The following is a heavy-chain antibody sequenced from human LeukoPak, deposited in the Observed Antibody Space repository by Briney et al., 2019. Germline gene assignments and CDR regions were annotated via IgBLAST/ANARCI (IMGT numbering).Heavy chain of an antibody. CDR3: TKSVAIYFYYGLDV. V-gene: IGHV3-33*06. Sequence: GGSLRLSCVASGFPFSSYGMHWVRQAPGKGLEWVAVIWSVGGAEYYADSVKGRFTISRDNSKNMLFLQMNSLRAEDTAPYYCTKSVAIYFYYGLDVWGQGTRSPSP. CDR2: IWSVGGAE. CDR1: GFPFSSYG. D-gene: IGHD3-3*01. J-gene: IGHJ6*02.